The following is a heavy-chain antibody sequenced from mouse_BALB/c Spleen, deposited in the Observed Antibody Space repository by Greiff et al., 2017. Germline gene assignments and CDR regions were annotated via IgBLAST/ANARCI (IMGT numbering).Heavy chain of an antibody. CDR2: INPSSGYT. J-gene: IGHJ2*01. Sequence: VKLQESAAELARPGASVKMSCKASGYTFTSYTMHWVKQRPGQGLEWIGYINPSSGYTEYNQKFKDKTTLTADKSSSTAYMQLSSLTSEDSAVYYCARRYRYQNFDYWGQGTTLTVSS. CDR1: GYTFTSYT. V-gene: IGHV1-4*02. D-gene: IGHD2-14*01. CDR3: ARRYRYQNFDY.